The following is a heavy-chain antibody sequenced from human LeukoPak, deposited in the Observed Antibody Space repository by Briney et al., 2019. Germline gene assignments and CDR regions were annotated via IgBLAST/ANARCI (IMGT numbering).Heavy chain of an antibody. J-gene: IGHJ4*02. CDR1: GFTFSSYA. CDR3: ARPDSGYDWGVY. Sequence: PGGSLRLSCAASGFTFSSYAMSWVRQAPGKGLEWVSAISGSGGSTYYADSVKGRFTISRDNSKNTLHLQMNSLRAEDTAVYYCARPDSGYDWGVYWGQGTLVTVSS. CDR2: ISGSGGST. V-gene: IGHV3-23*01. D-gene: IGHD5-12*01.